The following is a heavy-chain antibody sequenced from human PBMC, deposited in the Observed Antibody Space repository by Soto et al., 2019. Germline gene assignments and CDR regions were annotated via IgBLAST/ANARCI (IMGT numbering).Heavy chain of an antibody. CDR2: IWYDGSNK. D-gene: IGHD3-9*01. Sequence: QVQLVESGGGVVQPGRSLRLSCAASGFTFSSYGMHWVRQAPGKGLEWVAVIWYDGSNKYYADSVKGRFTISRDNSKTTLYLQMNSLRAEDTAVYYCARDSARYDILTGHIQLDYYYGMDVWGQGTTVTVSS. CDR1: GFTFSSYG. CDR3: ARDSARYDILTGHIQLDYYYGMDV. V-gene: IGHV3-33*01. J-gene: IGHJ6*02.